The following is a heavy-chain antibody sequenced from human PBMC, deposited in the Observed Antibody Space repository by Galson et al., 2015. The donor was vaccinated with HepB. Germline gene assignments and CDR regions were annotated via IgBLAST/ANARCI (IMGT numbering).Heavy chain of an antibody. V-gene: IGHV3-30-3*01. Sequence: SLRLSCAASGFTFSSYAMHWVRQAPGKGLEWVAVISYDGSNKYYADSVKGRFTISRDNSKNTLYLQMNSLRAKDTAVYYCARDLSTAALDYWGQGTLVTVSS. CDR3: ARDLSTAALDY. CDR1: GFTFSSYA. D-gene: IGHD2-2*01. J-gene: IGHJ4*02. CDR2: ISYDGSNK.